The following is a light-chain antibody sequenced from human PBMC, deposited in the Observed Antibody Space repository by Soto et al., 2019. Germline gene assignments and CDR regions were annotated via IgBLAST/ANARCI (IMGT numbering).Light chain of an antibody. J-gene: IGLJ2*01. V-gene: IGLV1-44*01. CDR1: SSNIGSNT. CDR3: AAWDDSLNGVV. CDR2: SNN. Sequence: QSVLTQPPSASATPGQRVTISCSGGSSNIGSNTVNWYQQLPGTAPKLLIHSNNQRPSGVPDRFSGSKSGTSASLVISGLQSEDEADYYCAAWDDSLNGVVFGGGTKLTVL.